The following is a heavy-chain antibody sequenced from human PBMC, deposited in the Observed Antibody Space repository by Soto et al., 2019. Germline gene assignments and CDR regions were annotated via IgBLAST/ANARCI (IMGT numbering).Heavy chain of an antibody. D-gene: IGHD1-7*01. V-gene: IGHV3-11*01. CDR2: ITNSGTI. Sequence: QVRLVESGGGLVKPGGSLRLSCAASGFTFSDYYMSWIRQAPGKGLEWVSYITNSGTIYYADSVKGRFTISRDNAKNLLCLQMNSLRAEDTALYYCARDWNSNDWGQGTLVTVSS. CDR1: GFTFSDYY. J-gene: IGHJ4*02. CDR3: ARDWNSND.